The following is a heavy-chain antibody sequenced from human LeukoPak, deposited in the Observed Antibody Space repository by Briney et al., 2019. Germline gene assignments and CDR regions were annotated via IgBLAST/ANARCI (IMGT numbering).Heavy chain of an antibody. V-gene: IGHV3-23*01. J-gene: IGHJ6*03. D-gene: IGHD5-18*01. CDR2: ISGSGDFT. Sequence: GGSLRLSCAVSGFTFRSYALSWVRQAPGKGLEWVSTISGSGDFTFYADSVKGRFPISRDNSKNTLYLQMNTLKAEDTAVYYCARLSGDLKYRKYYYQFHMDVWGKGTTVIVSS. CDR3: ARLSGDLKYRKYYYQFHMDV. CDR1: GFTFRSYA.